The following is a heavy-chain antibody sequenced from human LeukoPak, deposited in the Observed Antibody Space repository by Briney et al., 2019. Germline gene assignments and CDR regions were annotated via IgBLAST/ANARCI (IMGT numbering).Heavy chain of an antibody. D-gene: IGHD1-26*01. J-gene: IGHJ4*02. V-gene: IGHV3-30*01. CDR3: AVSGSYYAYDY. CDR1: GFTFSSYA. Sequence: GRSLRLSCAASGFTFSSYAMHWVRQAPGKGLEWVAVISYDGSNKYYADSVKGRFTISRDNSKNTLYLQMNSLRAEDTAVYYCAVSGSYYAYDYWGQGTLVTVSS. CDR2: ISYDGSNK.